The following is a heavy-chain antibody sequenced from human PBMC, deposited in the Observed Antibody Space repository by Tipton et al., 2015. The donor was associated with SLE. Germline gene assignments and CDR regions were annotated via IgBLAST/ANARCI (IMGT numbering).Heavy chain of an antibody. CDR3: ARGEGYYGSGSYQGWFDP. CDR2: IHTSGNT. J-gene: IGHJ5*02. Sequence: TLSLTCTVSGGSITNYYWNWIRQPAGKGLEWIGRIHTSGNTNYNPSLKSRVTMSVDTSKNQFSLKLSSVTAADTAVYYCARGEGYYGSGSYQGWFDPWGQGTLVTVSS. V-gene: IGHV4-4*07. D-gene: IGHD3-10*01. CDR1: GGSITNYY.